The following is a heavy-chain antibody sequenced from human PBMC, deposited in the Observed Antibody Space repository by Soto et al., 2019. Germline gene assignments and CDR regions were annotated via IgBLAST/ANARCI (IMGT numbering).Heavy chain of an antibody. V-gene: IGHV4-61*01. Sequence: VQLQESGPGLVKPSETLSLTCTVAGGSVSGVSYYWSWIRQPPGKGLEWIGYISSSGKTNYNPSLKSRVTMSLDTSRNQFSLKLTSMTAADTAVYYCARDRWTMVRGANYGMDVWGQGTTVSVSS. D-gene: IGHD3-10*01. CDR1: GGSVSGVSYY. CDR2: ISSSGKT. CDR3: ARDRWTMVRGANYGMDV. J-gene: IGHJ6*02.